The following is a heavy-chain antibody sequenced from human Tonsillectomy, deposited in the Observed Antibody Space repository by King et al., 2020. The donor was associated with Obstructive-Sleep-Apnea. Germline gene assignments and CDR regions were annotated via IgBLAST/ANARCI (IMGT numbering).Heavy chain of an antibody. V-gene: IGHV3-33*06. CDR2: IWYDGSNK. CDR1: GFTFSSYG. CDR3: AKDRRDGYNFVDY. Sequence: LVESGGGVVQPGRSLSLSCAASGFTFSSYGLHWVRQAPGKGLEWVAVIWYDGSNKYYADSVKGRFTISRENSKNTLDLQMNSLRAEDTAVYYCAKDRRDGYNFVDYWGQGTLVIVSS. D-gene: IGHD5-24*01. J-gene: IGHJ4*02.